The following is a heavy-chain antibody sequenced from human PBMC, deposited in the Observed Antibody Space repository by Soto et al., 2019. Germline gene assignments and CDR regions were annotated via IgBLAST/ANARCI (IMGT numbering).Heavy chain of an antibody. J-gene: IGHJ4*01. CDR1: GGSISSGDYY. V-gene: IGHV4-30-4*01. CDR2: IYYSGST. CDR3: ARVRRYYFDY. Sequence: SSETLSLTCTVSGGSISSGDYYWSWIRQPPGKRLEWIGYIYYSGSTYYNPSLKSRVTISVDTSKNQFSLKLSSVTAADTAVYYCARVRRYYFDYLGHGTLVTVSS.